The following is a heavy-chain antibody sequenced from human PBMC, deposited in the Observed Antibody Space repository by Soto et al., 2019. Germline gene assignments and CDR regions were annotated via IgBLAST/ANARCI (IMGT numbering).Heavy chain of an antibody. CDR1: GYTFTSYG. D-gene: IGHD6-13*01. CDR3: ARDQGIAAAGLFTAINNGFDP. V-gene: IGHV1-18*01. J-gene: IGHJ5*02. Sequence: QVQLVQSGAEVKKPGASVKVSCKASGYTFTSYGISWVRQAPGQGLEWMGWISAYNGNTNYAQKLQGRVTMTTDTATSTADMGLRSRGADDTAVYYCARDQGIAAAGLFTAINNGFDPWGQGTLVTVSS. CDR2: ISAYNGNT.